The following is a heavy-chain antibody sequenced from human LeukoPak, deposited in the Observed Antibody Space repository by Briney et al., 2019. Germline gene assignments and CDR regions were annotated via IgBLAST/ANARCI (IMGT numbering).Heavy chain of an antibody. Sequence: SETLSLTCAVSGGSISSSNWWSWVRQPPGKGLEWIGEIYHSGSTNYNPSLKSRVTISVDKSKNQFSLKLSSVTAADTAVYYCARVGARDSGYDLDAFDIWGQGTMVTVSS. CDR1: GGSISSSNW. CDR3: ARVGARDSGYDLDAFDI. J-gene: IGHJ3*02. V-gene: IGHV4-4*02. D-gene: IGHD5-12*01. CDR2: IYHSGST.